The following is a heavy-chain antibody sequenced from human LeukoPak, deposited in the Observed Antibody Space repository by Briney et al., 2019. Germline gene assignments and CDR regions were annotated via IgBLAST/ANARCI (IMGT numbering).Heavy chain of an antibody. CDR1: GYTFNNHY. V-gene: IGHV1-69*13. CDR3: TRDPNLLGGTAMVDY. J-gene: IGHJ4*02. CDR2: IIPIFGTV. Sequence: SVKVSCKASGYTFNNHYMYWVRQAPGQGLEWMGGIIPIFGTVNYAQKFQGRVTITADESTSTAYMELSSLRSEDTAVYYCTRDPNLLGGTAMVDYWGQGTLVTVS. D-gene: IGHD5-18*01.